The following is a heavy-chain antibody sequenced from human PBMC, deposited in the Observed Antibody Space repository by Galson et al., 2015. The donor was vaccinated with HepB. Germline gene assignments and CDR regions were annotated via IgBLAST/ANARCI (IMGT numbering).Heavy chain of an antibody. CDR1: GYTFTTYG. CDR2: ISAYNGNT. V-gene: IGHV1-18*01. Sequence: SVKVSCKASGYTFTTYGISWVRQAPGQGLEWMGWISAYNGNTNYALKFQGRVTITTDTSTSTVYMGVRSLRSDDTAVYYCARARYNISPPDYWGQGTLVTVSS. CDR3: ARARYNISPPDY. D-gene: IGHD1-14*01. J-gene: IGHJ4*02.